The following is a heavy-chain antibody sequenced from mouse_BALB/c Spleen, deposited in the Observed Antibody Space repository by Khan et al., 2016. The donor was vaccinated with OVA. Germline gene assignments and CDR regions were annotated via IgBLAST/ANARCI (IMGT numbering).Heavy chain of an antibody. D-gene: IGHD3-3*01. CDR3: ARVRDSETMDY. J-gene: IGHJ4*01. CDR2: VNTYTGEP. V-gene: IGHV9-3-1*01. Sequence: VQLQESGPELKKPGVTVKISCKASGYTFTTYGMNWVKQAPGKGLKCMGWVNTYTGEPTYVEDFKGRFAFFLETSASTAYLQINNLKNEDTATXVCARVRDSETMDYWGQGTSVTVSS. CDR1: GYTFTTYG.